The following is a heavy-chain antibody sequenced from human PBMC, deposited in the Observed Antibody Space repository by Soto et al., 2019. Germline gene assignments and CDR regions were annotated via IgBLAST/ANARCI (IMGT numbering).Heavy chain of an antibody. V-gene: IGHV3-23*01. D-gene: IGHD3-22*01. CDR2: ISGSGGST. J-gene: IGHJ4*02. CDR3: ANLGGSYYYDSSGYLTAFDY. CDR1: GFTFSSYA. Sequence: QPGGSLRLSCASSGFTFSSYAMSWVRQAPWKGLECVSAISGSGGSTYYADSVKGRFTISRYNSKNTLYLQMNSLRAEDTAVYYCANLGGSYYYDSSGYLTAFDYWGQGTLVTVSS.